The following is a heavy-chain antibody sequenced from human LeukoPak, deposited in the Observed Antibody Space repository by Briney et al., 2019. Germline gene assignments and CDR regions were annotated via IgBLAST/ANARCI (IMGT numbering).Heavy chain of an antibody. Sequence: SGTLSLTCAVSGGSISSSNWWSWVRQPPGKGLEWIGQIYHSGSTNYNPSLKSRVAISVDKSKNQFSLNLISVTAADTAVYYCARAGQGYCTSASCYLSLDYWGQGTLVTVSS. CDR2: IYHSGST. J-gene: IGHJ4*02. CDR1: GGSISSSNW. D-gene: IGHD2-2*01. CDR3: ARAGQGYCTSASCYLSLDY. V-gene: IGHV4-4*02.